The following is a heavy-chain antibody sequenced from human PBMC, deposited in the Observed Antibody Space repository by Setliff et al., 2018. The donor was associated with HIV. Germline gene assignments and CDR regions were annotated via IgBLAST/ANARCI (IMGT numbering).Heavy chain of an antibody. J-gene: IGHJ3*02. D-gene: IGHD3-3*01. V-gene: IGHV5-51*01. CDR2: IYPENSGA. CDR3: ARLSQRIRIFGVINRGEEFDI. Sequence: PGEYLKISCKGSGYSFPNNWIGWVRQMSGKGLEWMGFIYPENSGARYSPSFEGQVSISADNSNTTAYLQWSSLKASDTAMYFCARLSQRIRIFGVINRGEEFDIWGQGTMVTVSS. CDR1: GYSFPNNW.